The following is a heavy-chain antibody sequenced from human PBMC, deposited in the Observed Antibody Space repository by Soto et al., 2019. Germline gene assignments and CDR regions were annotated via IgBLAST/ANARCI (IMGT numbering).Heavy chain of an antibody. J-gene: IGHJ5*02. CDR3: ARDDWFDP. Sequence: PGGSLRLSCAASGFTFSSYWMHWVRQAPGKGLVWVSRINSDGSSTSYADSVKGRVTMTTDTSTSTAYMELRSLRSDDTAVYYCARDDWFDPWGQGTLVTVSS. CDR2: INSDGSST. CDR1: GFTFSSYW. V-gene: IGHV3-74*01.